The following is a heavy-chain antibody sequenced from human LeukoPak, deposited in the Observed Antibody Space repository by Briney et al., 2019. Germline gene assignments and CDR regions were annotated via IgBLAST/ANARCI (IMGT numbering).Heavy chain of an antibody. Sequence: ASVKVSCKASGYTFTCYYMHWVRHPPAQGLEWMGWINPNSGGTNYAQKFQGRVTMTRDTYSSTAYMELSRVRSDDTAVYYCARARTTVVTRRPGHMDVWGKGSTVTVSS. V-gene: IGHV1-2*02. CDR3: ARARTTVVTRRPGHMDV. D-gene: IGHD4-23*01. CDR2: INPNSGGT. CDR1: GYTFTCYY. J-gene: IGHJ6*03.